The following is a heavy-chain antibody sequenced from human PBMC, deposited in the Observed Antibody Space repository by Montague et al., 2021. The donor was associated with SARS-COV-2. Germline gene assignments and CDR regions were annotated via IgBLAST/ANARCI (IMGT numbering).Heavy chain of an antibody. Sequence: CAISGDSVSSNTVAWNWFRQSPSRGLEWLGRTYYRSKWHNDYAVSMQSRVTINPDTSKNQFSLHVNSVTPEDTAVYYCARDSEYSIDYWGQGTLVTVSS. V-gene: IGHV6-1*01. CDR1: GDSVSSNTVA. D-gene: IGHD6-6*01. CDR2: TYYRSKWHN. J-gene: IGHJ4*02. CDR3: ARDSEYSIDY.